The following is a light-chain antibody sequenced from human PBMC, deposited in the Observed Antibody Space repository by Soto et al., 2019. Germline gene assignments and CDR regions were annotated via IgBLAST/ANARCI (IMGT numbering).Light chain of an antibody. CDR1: QAIITY. CDR2: DAS. CDR3: QQYDNLPLT. Sequence: DIQLTQSPSSLSASVGDRVTITCQATQAIITYLNWFQQKPGKAPKLLIYDASHLETGVPSRFSASGSGTEFTFTISSLQPEDIGTYYCQQYDNLPLTFGGGTKVEV. V-gene: IGKV1-33*01. J-gene: IGKJ4*01.